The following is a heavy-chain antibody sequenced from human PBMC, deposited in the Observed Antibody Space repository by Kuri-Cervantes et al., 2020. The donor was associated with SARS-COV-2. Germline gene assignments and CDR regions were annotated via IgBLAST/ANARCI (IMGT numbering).Heavy chain of an antibody. CDR3: ARSWGVQGVVDY. V-gene: IGHV4-59*01. D-gene: IGHD3-10*01. CDR2: IYYSGST. CDR1: GGSISSYY. J-gene: IGHJ4*02. Sequence: SETLSLTCAVSGGSISSYYWSWIRQPPGKGLEWIGYIYYSGSTNYNPSLKSRVTISVDTSKNQFSLKLSSVTAADTAVYYCARSWGVQGVVDYWGQGTLVTVSS.